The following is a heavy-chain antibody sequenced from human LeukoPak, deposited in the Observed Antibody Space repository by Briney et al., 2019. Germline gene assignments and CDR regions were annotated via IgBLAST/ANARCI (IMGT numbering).Heavy chain of an antibody. V-gene: IGHV4-39*01. Sequence: LETLSLTCTVSGGSISSSSYYWGWIRQPPGKGLGWVGSIYYSGKTYYHPSLKSRVTISVDTSKNQFSLMLSSVTAADTAVYYCARCFSMIRGVIRPPDYWGQGTLVTVSS. J-gene: IGHJ4*02. D-gene: IGHD3-10*01. CDR3: ARCFSMIRGVIRPPDY. CDR1: GGSISSSSYY. CDR2: IYYSGKT.